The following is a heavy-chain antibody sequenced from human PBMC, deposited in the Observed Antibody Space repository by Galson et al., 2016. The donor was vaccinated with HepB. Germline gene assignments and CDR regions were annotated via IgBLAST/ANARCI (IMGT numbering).Heavy chain of an antibody. Sequence: PALVKPTQTLTLTCTLSGFSLSTSEVGVGWIRQPPGKALEWLAVIYWNDDEHYSPSLKSRLTITKDTSKNQVVLTMTNMDPVDTATYYCAHRSEAVWDYYDNSDYYSGDGFDIWGQGTMVTVSS. CDR2: IYWNDDE. D-gene: IGHD3-22*01. CDR3: AHRSEAVWDYYDNSDYYSGDGFDI. V-gene: IGHV2-5*01. CDR1: GFSLSTSEVG. J-gene: IGHJ3*02.